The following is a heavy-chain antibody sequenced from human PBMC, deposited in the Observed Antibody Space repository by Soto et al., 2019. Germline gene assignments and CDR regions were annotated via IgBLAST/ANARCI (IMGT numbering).Heavy chain of an antibody. D-gene: IGHD3-22*01. CDR2: ISSSRNTK. CDR1: GFTFSSYG. Sequence: GGSLRLSCAASGFTFSSYGMHWVRQAPGKGLEWVADISSSRNTKNYSDSVKGRFTISRDNCKNTLFLQMNSLRDEDTAVYYCARVVVVIPPGYYYAMDVWGQGTTVTVSS. J-gene: IGHJ6*02. CDR3: ARVVVVIPPGYYYAMDV. V-gene: IGHV3-30*03.